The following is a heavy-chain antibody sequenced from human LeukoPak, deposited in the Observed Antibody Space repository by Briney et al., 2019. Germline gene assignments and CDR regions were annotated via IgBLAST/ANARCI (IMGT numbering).Heavy chain of an antibody. CDR1: GGSISSYY. CDR2: IYYSGST. J-gene: IGHJ4*02. CDR3: AREVGLDYDSSGYYAH. Sequence: SETLSLTCTVSGGSISSYYWSWIRQPPGKGLEWIGYIYYSGSTNYNPSLKSRVTISVDTSKNQFSLKLSSVTAADTAVYYCAREVGLDYDSSGYYAHWGQGTLVTVSS. D-gene: IGHD3-22*01. V-gene: IGHV4-59*12.